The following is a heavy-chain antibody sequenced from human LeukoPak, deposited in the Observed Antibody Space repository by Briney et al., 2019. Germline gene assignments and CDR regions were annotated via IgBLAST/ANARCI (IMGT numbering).Heavy chain of an antibody. D-gene: IGHD3-22*01. V-gene: IGHV3-23*01. CDR1: GSSFKTYA. CDR3: AKETATLYYYDISGYHVTHGMDV. CDR2: ISSSGDTP. Sequence: PGGSLRLSCVASGSSFKTYAMSWVRQAPGMGLEWVSAISSSGDTPYYADSVKGRVVISRDNSKNTLFLQMNSLRAEDTAVYYCAKETATLYYYDISGYHVTHGMDVWGQGTTVTVSS. J-gene: IGHJ6*02.